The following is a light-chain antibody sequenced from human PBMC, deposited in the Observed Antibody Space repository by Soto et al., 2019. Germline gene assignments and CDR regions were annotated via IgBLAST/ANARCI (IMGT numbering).Light chain of an antibody. J-gene: IGLJ3*02. Sequence: QSVLTQSSSASASLGSSVKLTCTLSSGHSSYIIAWHQQQPGKGPRYLMKLEGSGSYNKGSGVPDRFSGSSSGADRYLTISNLQFEDEADYYCETWDSNTLVFGGGTKLTVL. CDR1: SGHSSYI. V-gene: IGLV4-60*02. CDR2: LEGSGSY. CDR3: ETWDSNTLV.